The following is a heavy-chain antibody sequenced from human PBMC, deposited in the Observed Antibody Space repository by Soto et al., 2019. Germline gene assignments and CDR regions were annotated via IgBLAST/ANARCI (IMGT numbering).Heavy chain of an antibody. CDR3: ARVPPYSSGWYGFDY. D-gene: IGHD6-19*01. CDR1: GGTFSSYT. V-gene: IGHV1-69*02. J-gene: IGHJ4*02. CDR2: IIPILGIA. Sequence: ASVKVSCKASGGTFSSYTISWVRQAPGQGLEWMGRIIPILGIANYAQKFQGRVTITADKSTSTAYMELSSLRSEDTAVYYCARVPPYSSGWYGFDYWGQGTLVTVSS.